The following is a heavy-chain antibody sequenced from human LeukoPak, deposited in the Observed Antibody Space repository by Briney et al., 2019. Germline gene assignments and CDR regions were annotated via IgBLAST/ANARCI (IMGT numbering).Heavy chain of an antibody. Sequence: PGGSLSLSFAASGFPFISNDMSGVRQAPGKGLEGVSLIYSGGVTYYADSVKGRFIITRDNSKNTLFLQMNSLRADDTAVYYCARAPSGWSDYWYFDLWGRGTLVTVSS. V-gene: IGHV3-53*01. J-gene: IGHJ2*01. CDR3: ARAPSGWSDYWYFDL. CDR1: GFPFISND. CDR2: IYSGGVT. D-gene: IGHD6-19*01.